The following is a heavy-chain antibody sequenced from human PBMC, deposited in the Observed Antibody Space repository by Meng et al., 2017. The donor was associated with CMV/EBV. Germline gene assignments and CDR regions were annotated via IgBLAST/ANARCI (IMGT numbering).Heavy chain of an antibody. D-gene: IGHD3-3*01. J-gene: IGHJ6*02. CDR3: AKDLSFWSGYWGPPIYGMDV. Sequence: GESLKISCAASRFTFSSYAMSWVRQAPGKGLEWVSAISGSGGSTYYADSVKGRFTISRDNSKNTLYLQMNSLRAEDTAVYYCAKDLSFWSGYWGPPIYGMDVWGQGTTVTVSS. CDR2: ISGSGGST. V-gene: IGHV3-23*01. CDR1: RFTFSSYA.